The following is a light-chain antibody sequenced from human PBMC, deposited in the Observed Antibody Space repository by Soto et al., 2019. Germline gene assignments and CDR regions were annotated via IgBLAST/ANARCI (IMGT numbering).Light chain of an antibody. CDR2: QTS. Sequence: EIVLTQSPATLSSFPGDRVTLSCRASQYINTRLAWYQHRPGQAPRLLIYQTSLRAAGIPARFSASGSGTDFTLTISSLQSEDFAVYYCQQSNNWPRTFGQGTKVDIK. CDR1: QYINTR. CDR3: QQSNNWPRT. J-gene: IGKJ1*01. V-gene: IGKV3D-15*01.